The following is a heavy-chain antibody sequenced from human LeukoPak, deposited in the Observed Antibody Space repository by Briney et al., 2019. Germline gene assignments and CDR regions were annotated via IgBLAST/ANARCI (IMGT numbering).Heavy chain of an antibody. Sequence: GGSLRLSCAASGFTFSSYSMNWVRQAPGKGLEWVSSISSSSSYIHYADSVKGRFTISRDNAKNSLYLQMNSLRAEDTAVYYCARAEDIVVVVAADAVDYWGQGTLVTVSS. CDR2: ISSSSSYI. V-gene: IGHV3-21*01. CDR3: ARAEDIVVVVAADAVDY. CDR1: GFTFSSYS. D-gene: IGHD2-15*01. J-gene: IGHJ4*02.